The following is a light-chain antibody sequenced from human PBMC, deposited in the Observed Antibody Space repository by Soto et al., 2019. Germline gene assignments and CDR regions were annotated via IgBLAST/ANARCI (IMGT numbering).Light chain of an antibody. J-gene: IGLJ1*01. V-gene: IGLV2-14*01. CDR3: SSYSISTAYL. CDR2: EVS. CDR1: SSDVGGYDY. Sequence: QSALTQPASVSGSPGQSITIYFTGTSSDVGGYDYVSWYQLHPGKAPKLMIFEVSNRPSGVSYRFSGSKSGNTASLTISGLQAEDEADYFCSSYSISTAYLFGTGTKVTVL.